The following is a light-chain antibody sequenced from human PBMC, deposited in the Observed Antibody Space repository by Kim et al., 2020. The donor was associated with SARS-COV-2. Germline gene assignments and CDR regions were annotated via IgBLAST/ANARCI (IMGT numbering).Light chain of an antibody. Sequence: VSPGQKDSITCSGDKLGDKYACWYQQKPGQSPVLVIYQDSKRPSGIPERFSGSNSGNTATLTISGTQAMDEADYYCQAWDSSTYYVFGTGTKVTVL. V-gene: IGLV3-1*01. CDR1: KLGDKY. CDR3: QAWDSSTYYV. J-gene: IGLJ1*01. CDR2: QDS.